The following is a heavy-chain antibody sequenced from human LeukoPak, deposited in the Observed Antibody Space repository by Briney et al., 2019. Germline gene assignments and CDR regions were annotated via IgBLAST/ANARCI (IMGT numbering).Heavy chain of an antibody. D-gene: IGHD2-15*01. CDR1: GDSISSSSYY. Sequence: SETLSLTCTVSGDSISSSSYYWSWIRQHPGKGLEWIGYIYYSGSTYSTPSLKSRLTISVDTYKNQFSLKLSSVTAADTAVYYCARLNCSGGSCYSVDHWGQGTLVTVSS. J-gene: IGHJ5*02. CDR2: IYYSGST. V-gene: IGHV4-31*03. CDR3: ARLNCSGGSCYSVDH.